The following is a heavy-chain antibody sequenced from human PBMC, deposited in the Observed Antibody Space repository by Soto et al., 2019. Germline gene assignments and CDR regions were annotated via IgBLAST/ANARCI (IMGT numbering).Heavy chain of an antibody. J-gene: IGHJ4*02. CDR2: ISDRPTGHT. CDR3: TTRMPAHFDY. CDR1: GLIFSHYT. V-gene: IGHV3-23*01. D-gene: IGHD2-2*01. Sequence: PGESLKISCVASGLIFSHYTLNWVRRAPGKGLEWVSTISDRPTGHTHYAESVRGRFTISRDDSRDTVFLQMGSLRAEDTAVYYSTTRMPAHFDYWCQGVLVTVST.